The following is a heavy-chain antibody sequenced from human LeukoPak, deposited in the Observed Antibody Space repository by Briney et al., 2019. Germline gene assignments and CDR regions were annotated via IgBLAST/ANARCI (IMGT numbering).Heavy chain of an antibody. Sequence: GGSLRLSCAASGFTFSGYEMNWVRQAPGKGLEWVSYISSSGSTIYYADSVKGRFTISRDNAKNSLYLQMNSLRAEDTAVYYCARVGLNDYGSGTYADYWGQGTLVTVSS. V-gene: IGHV3-48*03. CDR3: ARVGLNDYGSGTYADY. J-gene: IGHJ4*02. D-gene: IGHD3-10*01. CDR1: GFTFSGYE. CDR2: ISSSGSTI.